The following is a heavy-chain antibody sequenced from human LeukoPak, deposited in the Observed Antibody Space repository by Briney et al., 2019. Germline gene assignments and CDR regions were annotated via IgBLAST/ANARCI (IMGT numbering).Heavy chain of an antibody. CDR1: GFTFSSYA. D-gene: IGHD6-19*01. CDR2: ISGSGGST. Sequence: GESLQISCAASGFTFSSYAMSWVRQAPGKGLEWVSAISGSGGSTYYADSVKGRFTISRDNSKNTLYLQMNSLRAEDTAVYYCAAYSSGWSPAPPDWGQGTLVTVSS. J-gene: IGHJ4*02. V-gene: IGHV3-23*01. CDR3: AAYSSGWSPAPPD.